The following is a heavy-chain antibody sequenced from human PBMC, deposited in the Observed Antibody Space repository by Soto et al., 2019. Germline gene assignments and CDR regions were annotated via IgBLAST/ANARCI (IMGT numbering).Heavy chain of an antibody. V-gene: IGHV4-39*02. CDR3: AIEMKRVVPAAMPTENWFDP. CDR2: IYYSGST. Sequence: PSETLSLTCPVSGGSISSSSYYWGWIRQPPGKGLEWIGSIYYSGSTYYNPSLKSRVTISVDTSKNQFSLKLSSVTAADTAVYYCAIEMKRVVPAAMPTENWFDPWGQGTLVTVSS. J-gene: IGHJ5*02. D-gene: IGHD2-2*01. CDR1: GGSISSSSYY.